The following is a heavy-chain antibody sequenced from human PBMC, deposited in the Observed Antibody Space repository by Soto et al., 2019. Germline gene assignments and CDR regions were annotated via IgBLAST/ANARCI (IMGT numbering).Heavy chain of an antibody. Sequence: PGGSLRLSCAASGFTFSRYWMSWVRQAPGKGLEWVANIKQDGSEKYYVDSVKGRFTISRDNAKNSLYLQMNSLRAEDTAVYYCAGYSSSSGWLDPWGQGTLVTVSS. D-gene: IGHD6-6*01. CDR2: IKQDGSEK. CDR1: GFTFSRYW. J-gene: IGHJ5*02. V-gene: IGHV3-7*05. CDR3: AGYSSSSGWLDP.